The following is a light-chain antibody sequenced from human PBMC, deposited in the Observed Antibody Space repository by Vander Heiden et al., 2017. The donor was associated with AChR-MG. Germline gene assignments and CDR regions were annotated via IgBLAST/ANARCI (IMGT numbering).Light chain of an antibody. V-gene: IGLV1-40*01. CDR1: SSNTGAGFD. Sequence: QSVLTQPPSVPGAPGQRVTISCTGSSSNTGAGFDVDWYQQLPGTAPKLLIYANNNRPSGVPDRFSGSKSGTSASLAITGLQAEDEADYYCQSYDTSLSGVVFGGGTKLTVL. J-gene: IGLJ3*02. CDR3: QSYDTSLSGVV. CDR2: ANN.